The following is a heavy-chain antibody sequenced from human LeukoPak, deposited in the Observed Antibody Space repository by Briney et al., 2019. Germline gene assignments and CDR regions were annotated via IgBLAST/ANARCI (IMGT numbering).Heavy chain of an antibody. CDR3: ASGGPMYYDILTGYLNY. J-gene: IGHJ4*02. V-gene: IGHV3-21*05. CDR2: ISSSSSYI. Sequence: PGGSLRLSCAASGFTFSSYEMNWVRQAPGKGLEWVSYISSSSSYIYYADSVKGRFTISRDNAKNSLYLQMNSLRAEDTAVYYCASGGPMYYDILTGYLNYWGQGTLVTVSS. D-gene: IGHD3-9*01. CDR1: GFTFSSYE.